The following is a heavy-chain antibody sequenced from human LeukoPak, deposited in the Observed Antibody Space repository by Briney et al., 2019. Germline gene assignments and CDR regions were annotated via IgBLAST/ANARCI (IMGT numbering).Heavy chain of an antibody. D-gene: IGHD3-22*01. CDR3: AKDPPGYDSSGYYHH. J-gene: IGHJ5*02. V-gene: IGHV3-30*18. CDR2: ISYDGSNK. Sequence: GGSLRLSCAASGFTFSSYGMHWVRQAPGKGLEWVAVISYDGSNKYYADSVKGRFTISRDNSKNTLYLQMNSLRAEDTAVYYCAKDPPGYDSSGYYHHWGQGTLVTVPS. CDR1: GFTFSSYG.